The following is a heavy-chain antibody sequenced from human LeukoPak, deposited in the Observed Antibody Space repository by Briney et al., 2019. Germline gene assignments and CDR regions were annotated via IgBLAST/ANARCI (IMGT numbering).Heavy chain of an antibody. V-gene: IGHV4-30-4*08. D-gene: IGHD5-24*01. CDR1: GGSISSNDYY. CDR2: IFYSGST. Sequence: PSQTLSLTCTVSGGSISSNDYYWTWIRQPPGKGLEWIGYIFYSGSTYYNPSLKSRVTISVDTSKNQFSLRLNSVTVADTAVYYCVREMAIFSRGPFDYWGQGTLVTASS. J-gene: IGHJ4*02. CDR3: VREMAIFSRGPFDY.